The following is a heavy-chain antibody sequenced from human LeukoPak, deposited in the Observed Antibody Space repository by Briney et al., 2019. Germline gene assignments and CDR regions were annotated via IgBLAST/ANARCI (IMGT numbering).Heavy chain of an antibody. D-gene: IGHD3-10*01. V-gene: IGHV4-39*07. Sequence: SETLSLTCTVSGGSINTPNYYWGWIRQTPGKGLEWIGNIFYSGGTYYSPSLTSRVTISLDTSRNQFSLKLNSVTAADTAVYYCARVRDYYYYYMGVWGKGTTVTISS. J-gene: IGHJ6*03. CDR1: GGSINTPNYY. CDR2: IFYSGGT. CDR3: ARVRDYYYYYMGV.